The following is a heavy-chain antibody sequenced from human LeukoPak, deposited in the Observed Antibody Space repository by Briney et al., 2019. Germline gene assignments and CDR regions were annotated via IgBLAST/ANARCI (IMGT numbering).Heavy chain of an antibody. CDR1: GGSFSGYY. J-gene: IGHJ4*02. CDR3: ARLERLGPPKGY. CDR2: INHSGST. V-gene: IGHV4-34*01. D-gene: IGHD6-6*01. Sequence: SETLSLTCAVYGGSFSGYYWSWIRQPPGKGLEWIGEINHSGSTNYNPSLKSRVTISVDTSKNQFSLKLSSVTAADTAVYYCARLERLGPPKGYWGQGTLVTVSS.